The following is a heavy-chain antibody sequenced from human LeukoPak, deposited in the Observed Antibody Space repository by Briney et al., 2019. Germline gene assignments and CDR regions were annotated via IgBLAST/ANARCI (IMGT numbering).Heavy chain of an antibody. CDR3: ARSVYSSSWYPSFDY. Sequence: GGSLRLSCAASGFTFSSYEMNWVRQAPGKGLEWVSYISSSGSTIYYADSVKGRFTISRDNSKNTLYLQMNSLRAEDTAVYYCARSVYSSSWYPSFDYWGQGTLVTVSS. V-gene: IGHV3-48*03. CDR1: GFTFSSYE. J-gene: IGHJ4*02. D-gene: IGHD6-13*01. CDR2: ISSSGSTI.